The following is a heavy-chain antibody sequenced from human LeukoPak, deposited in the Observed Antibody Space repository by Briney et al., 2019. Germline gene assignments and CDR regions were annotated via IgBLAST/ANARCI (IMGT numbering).Heavy chain of an antibody. D-gene: IGHD6-6*01. CDR2: IYPRDGST. Sequence: ASVKVSCKATGYTFTSNYIHWVRQAPGQGLEWMGMIYPRDGSTSYAQKFQGRVTMTRDTSTSTVYMELSSPRSEDTAVYYCAREGRGSSHFDYWGQGTLVTVSS. CDR1: GYTFTSNY. V-gene: IGHV1-46*01. CDR3: AREGRGSSHFDY. J-gene: IGHJ4*02.